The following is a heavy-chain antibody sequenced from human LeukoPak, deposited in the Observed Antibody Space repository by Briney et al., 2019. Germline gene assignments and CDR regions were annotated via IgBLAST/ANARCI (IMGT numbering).Heavy chain of an antibody. V-gene: IGHV3-7*04. D-gene: IGHD2-15*01. Sequence: PGGSLRLSCAASGFAFNNYWMGWVRQPPGKGLEWVANIDQPGGEKYYVDSVKGRFTISRDNAKNSLYPQTNSLRGEDSAVYCCARVYCSGGTCDAYFDYWGQGTLVTVSS. CDR3: ARVYCSGGTCDAYFDY. CDR1: GFAFNNYW. J-gene: IGHJ4*02. CDR2: IDQPGGEK.